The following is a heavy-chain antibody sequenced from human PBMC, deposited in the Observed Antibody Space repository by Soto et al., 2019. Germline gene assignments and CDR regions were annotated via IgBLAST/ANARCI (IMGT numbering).Heavy chain of an antibody. J-gene: IGHJ4*02. Sequence: ASVKVSCKASGGTFSSYTISWVRQAPGQRLEWMGWINAGNGNTKYSQKFQGRVTITRDTSASTAYMELSSLRSEDTAVYYCARSVVVPAAPDYWGQGTLVTVSS. V-gene: IGHV1-3*01. CDR3: ARSVVVPAAPDY. D-gene: IGHD2-2*01. CDR1: GGTFSSYT. CDR2: INAGNGNT.